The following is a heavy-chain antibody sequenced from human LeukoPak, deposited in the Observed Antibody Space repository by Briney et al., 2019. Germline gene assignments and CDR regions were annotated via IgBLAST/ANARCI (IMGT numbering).Heavy chain of an antibody. D-gene: IGHD4-23*01. Sequence: PSETLSLTCAVYGGSFSGYYWSWIRQPPGKGLEWIGEINHSGSTNYNPSLKSRVTISVDTSKNQFSLKLSSATAADTAVYYCARGPMVVRDWGQGTLVTVSS. V-gene: IGHV4-34*01. CDR1: GGSFSGYY. J-gene: IGHJ4*02. CDR2: INHSGST. CDR3: ARGPMVVRD.